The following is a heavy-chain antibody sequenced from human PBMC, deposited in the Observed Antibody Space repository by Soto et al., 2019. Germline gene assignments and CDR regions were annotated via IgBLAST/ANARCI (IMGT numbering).Heavy chain of an antibody. CDR2: INGDGSSR. CDR3: VRDRDDFWSGYFWFDP. J-gene: IGHJ5*02. D-gene: IGHD3-3*01. Sequence: RLSCAASGFTFSNYWMHWVRQAPGKGLEWVSRINGDGSSRNYADSVKGRFTISRDNAKNTLYLQMNSLRAEDTAVYYCVRDRDDFWSGYFWFDPWGQGTLVTVSS. CDR1: GFTFSNYW. V-gene: IGHV3-74*01.